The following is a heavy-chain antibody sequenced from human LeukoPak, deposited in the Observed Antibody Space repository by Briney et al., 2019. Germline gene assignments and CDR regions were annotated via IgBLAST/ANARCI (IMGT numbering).Heavy chain of an antibody. D-gene: IGHD3-3*01. CDR2: IYYSGST. CDR3: ARARITIFGVAYDAFEI. J-gene: IGHJ3*02. CDR1: GGSISSYY. V-gene: IGHV4-59*01. Sequence: KPSETLSLTCTVSGGSISSYYWSWIRQPPGKGLEWIGYIYYSGSTNYNPSLKSRVTISVDTSKNQFSLKLSSVTAADTAVYYRARARITIFGVAYDAFEIWGQGTMVTVSS.